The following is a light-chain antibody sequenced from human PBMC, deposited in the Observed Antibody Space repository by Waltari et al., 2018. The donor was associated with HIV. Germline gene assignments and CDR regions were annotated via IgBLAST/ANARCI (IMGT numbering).Light chain of an antibody. V-gene: IGLV3-19*01. J-gene: IGLJ1*01. CDR2: GKD. CDR3: ESRHSNDRHHV. Sequence: SSQLTQDPAVSVALGQTVRITCQGDSLRTSSANGYQQKPGQAPVVVMYGKDNRPSGIPAGFSGSSSGNAVSLAVTGAQAEDEADYNGESRHSNDRHHVFGTGTNVTV. CDR1: SLRTSS.